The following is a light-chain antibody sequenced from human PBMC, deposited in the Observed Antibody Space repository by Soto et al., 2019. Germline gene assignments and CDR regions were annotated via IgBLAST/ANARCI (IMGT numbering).Light chain of an antibody. V-gene: IGKV3-15*01. J-gene: IGKJ4*01. CDR3: QQYNNWHPLT. Sequence: EIVMTHSPATLSLSPWDRVALSFSAGQSVSSNLAWYQQKPGQAPRLLIYSASTRSTDIPVRFIGSGSGREFTLIIISLQSEDVVVYYCQQYNNWHPLTFGGGTKVDIK. CDR2: SAS. CDR1: QSVSSN.